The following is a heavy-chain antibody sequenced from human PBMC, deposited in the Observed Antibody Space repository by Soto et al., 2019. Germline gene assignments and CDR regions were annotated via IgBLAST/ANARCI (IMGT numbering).Heavy chain of an antibody. Sequence: GASVKVSCKASRGTFSSYAISWVRQAPGQGXEWMGGIIPIFGTANYAQKFQGRVTITADESTSTAYMELSSLRSEDTAVYYCASPSRTLAARGYYYYYGMDVWGQGTTVTVSS. D-gene: IGHD6-6*01. CDR2: IIPIFGTA. J-gene: IGHJ6*02. CDR1: RGTFSSYA. CDR3: ASPSRTLAARGYYYYYGMDV. V-gene: IGHV1-69*13.